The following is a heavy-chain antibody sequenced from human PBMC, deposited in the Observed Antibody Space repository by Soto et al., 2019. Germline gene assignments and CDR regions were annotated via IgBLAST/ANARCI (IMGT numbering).Heavy chain of an antibody. Sequence: LGGSLRLSCAASEVTFSSYSMIWVRQAPGKGLEWVSGVNGGGDITYYAESVKGRFTISRDNSKNTLYLQMNSLRAEDTAVFYCARGHFGVTMDVWGQGTTVTVSS. CDR3: ARGHFGVTMDV. CDR2: VNGGGDIT. V-gene: IGHV3-23*01. J-gene: IGHJ6*02. D-gene: IGHD3-3*01. CDR1: EVTFSSYS.